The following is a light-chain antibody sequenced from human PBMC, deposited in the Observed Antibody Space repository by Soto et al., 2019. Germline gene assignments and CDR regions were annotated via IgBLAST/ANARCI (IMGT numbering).Light chain of an antibody. V-gene: IGLV2-14*01. Sequence: QSALTQPASVSGSPGQSITMSCTGSSSDIGTYNFVSWYQQHADKAPRLILYEVSNRPSGVSSRFSGSTSGNSASLTISGLQPEDEAHYFCSSYAATSSLVFGGGTKLTVL. CDR2: EVS. CDR3: SSYAATSSLV. J-gene: IGLJ3*02. CDR1: SSDIGTYNF.